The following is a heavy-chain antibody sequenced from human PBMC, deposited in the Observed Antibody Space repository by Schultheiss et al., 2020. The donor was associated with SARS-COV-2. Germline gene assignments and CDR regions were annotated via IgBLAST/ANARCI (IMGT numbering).Heavy chain of an antibody. V-gene: IGHV3-7*03. CDR1: GFTFSNYA. Sequence: GESLKISCAASGFTFSNYAMSWVRQAPGKGLEWVANIKQDGSEKYYVDSVKGRFTISRDNSKNTLYLQMNSLRSEDTAVYYCARSVLVIGVDYWGQGTLVTVSS. D-gene: IGHD2-21*01. CDR3: ARSVLVIGVDY. CDR2: IKQDGSEK. J-gene: IGHJ4*02.